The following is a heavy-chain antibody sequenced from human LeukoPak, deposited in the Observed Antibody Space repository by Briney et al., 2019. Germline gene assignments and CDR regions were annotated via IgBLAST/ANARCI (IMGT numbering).Heavy chain of an antibody. Sequence: GRSLRLSCAASGFTFSNAWMNWVRQAPGKGLEWVGRIKTKTEGGTTDYAAPVKGRFTISRDDSKTTVYLKMNSLKTEDTAVYYCASYGSGSHDYWGQGSLVTVSS. J-gene: IGHJ4*02. CDR2: IKTKTEGGTT. CDR1: GFTFSNAW. CDR3: ASYGSGSHDY. V-gene: IGHV3-15*01. D-gene: IGHD3-10*01.